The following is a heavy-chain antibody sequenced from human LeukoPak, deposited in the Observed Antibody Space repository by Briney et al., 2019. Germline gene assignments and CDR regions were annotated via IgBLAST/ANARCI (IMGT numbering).Heavy chain of an antibody. V-gene: IGHV3-23*01. D-gene: IGHD1-1*01. Sequence: GGSLRLSCAASGFTFSSYAMSWVRQAPGKGLEWVSAINASGGSTYYADSVKGRFTLSRDNSENILYLQMDNLRVEDTAIYYCTRDTGASAAGTIVEDASDIWGQGIMVAVSS. CDR3: TRDTGASAAGTIVEDASDI. J-gene: IGHJ3*02. CDR2: INASGGST. CDR1: GFTFSSYA.